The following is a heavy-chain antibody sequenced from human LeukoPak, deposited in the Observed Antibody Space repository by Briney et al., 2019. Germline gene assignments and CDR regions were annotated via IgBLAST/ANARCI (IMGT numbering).Heavy chain of an antibody. Sequence: PSETLSLTCTVSGGSISSYYWSWIRQPPGKGLEWIGYIYYSGSTNYNPSLKSRVTISVDTSKNQFSLKLSSVTAADTAVYYCARDNPNDYGDYGNGMDVWGQGTTGTVSS. V-gene: IGHV4-59*01. D-gene: IGHD4-17*01. CDR3: ARDNPNDYGDYGNGMDV. CDR1: GGSISSYY. CDR2: IYYSGST. J-gene: IGHJ6*02.